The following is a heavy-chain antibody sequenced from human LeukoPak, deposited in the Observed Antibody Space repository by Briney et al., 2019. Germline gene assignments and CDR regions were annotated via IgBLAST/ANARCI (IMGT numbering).Heavy chain of an antibody. J-gene: IGHJ3*02. CDR1: GFTFSSYG. D-gene: IGHD4-17*01. V-gene: IGHV3-30*02. CDR2: IRYDGSNK. Sequence: GGSLRLSCAASGFTFSSYGMHWVRQAPGKGLEWVAFIRYDGSNKYYADSVKGRFTISRDNSKNTLYLQMNSLRAEDTAVYYCARDRHGDYSGVAFDIWGQGTMVAVSS. CDR3: ARDRHGDYSGVAFDI.